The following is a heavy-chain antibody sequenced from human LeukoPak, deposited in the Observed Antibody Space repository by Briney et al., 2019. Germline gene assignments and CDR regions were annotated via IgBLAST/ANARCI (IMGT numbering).Heavy chain of an antibody. CDR2: INTNTGNP. V-gene: IGHV7-4-1*02. CDR1: GYTFTANA. CDR3: AREARAFDY. Sequence: ASVKVSCKASGYTFTANAMIWVRQAPGKGLEWMGWINTNTGNPTYAQGLTGRFVFSLDTSVSTAYLQISSLKAEDTAVYYCAREARAFDYWGQGTLGTVSS. J-gene: IGHJ4*02.